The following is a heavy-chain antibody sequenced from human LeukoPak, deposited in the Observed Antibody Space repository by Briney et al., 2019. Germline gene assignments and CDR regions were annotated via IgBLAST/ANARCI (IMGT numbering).Heavy chain of an antibody. CDR1: GFTFSSYA. Sequence: GGSLRLSCAASGFTFSSYAMSWVRQAPGKGLEWVPAISGSGGSTYYADSVKGRFTISRDNSKNTLYLQMNSLRAEDTAVYYCAKVHYDILTGYLDYWGQGTLVTVSS. CDR3: AKVHYDILTGYLDY. CDR2: ISGSGGST. D-gene: IGHD3-9*01. V-gene: IGHV3-23*01. J-gene: IGHJ4*02.